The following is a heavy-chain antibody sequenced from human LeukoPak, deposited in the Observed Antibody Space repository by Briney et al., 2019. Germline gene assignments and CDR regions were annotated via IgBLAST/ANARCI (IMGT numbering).Heavy chain of an antibody. V-gene: IGHV4-61*02. Sequence: PSETLSLTCTVSGGSISSGSYYWSWIQQPAGKGLEWIGRIYTSGSTNYNPSLKSRVTISVDTSKNQFSLKLSSVTAADTAVYYCARARNYERGYFDYWGQGTLVTVSS. CDR2: IYTSGST. J-gene: IGHJ4*02. D-gene: IGHD1-7*01. CDR3: ARARNYERGYFDY. CDR1: GGSISSGSYY.